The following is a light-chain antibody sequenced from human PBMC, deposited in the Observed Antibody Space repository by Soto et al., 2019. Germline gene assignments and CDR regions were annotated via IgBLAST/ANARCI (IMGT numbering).Light chain of an antibody. V-gene: IGKV3-20*01. Sequence: EILMTQSPATLSVSPGERATLSCRASQSVSSNLAWYQQKPGQAPRLLIYGTSHRATGIPDSLSGSGSGTDFTLTINRLEPEDFAVYYCQQYGSSWTFGHGTKVDIK. J-gene: IGKJ1*01. CDR2: GTS. CDR1: QSVSSN. CDR3: QQYGSSWT.